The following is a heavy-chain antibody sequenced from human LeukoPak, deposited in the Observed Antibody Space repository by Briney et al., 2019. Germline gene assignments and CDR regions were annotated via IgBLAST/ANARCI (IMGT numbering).Heavy chain of an antibody. D-gene: IGHD6-13*01. CDR2: ISAYNGNT. CDR3: ARNRIAAAGTPWFDP. J-gene: IGHJ5*02. V-gene: IGHV1-18*01. CDR1: GYTFTSYG. Sequence: GASVKVSCKASGYTFTSYGISWVRQAPGQGLEWMGWISAYNGNTNYAQKLQGRVTMATDASTSTAYMELRSLRSDDTAVYYCARNRIAAAGTPWFDPWGQGTLVTVSS.